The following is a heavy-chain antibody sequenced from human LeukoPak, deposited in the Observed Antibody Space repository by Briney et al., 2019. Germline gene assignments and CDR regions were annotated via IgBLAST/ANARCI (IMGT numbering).Heavy chain of an antibody. D-gene: IGHD4-23*01. CDR2: ISYDGSNK. CDR3: ARPRYGGNSGEFDS. Sequence: GGSLRLSCAASGFTFSSYAMHWVRQAPGKGLEWVAVISYDGSNKYYADSVKGRFTISRDNSKNSLFLQMNSLRVEDTAVYYCARPRYGGNSGEFDSWGQGTLVTVSS. V-gene: IGHV3-30*04. CDR1: GFTFSSYA. J-gene: IGHJ4*02.